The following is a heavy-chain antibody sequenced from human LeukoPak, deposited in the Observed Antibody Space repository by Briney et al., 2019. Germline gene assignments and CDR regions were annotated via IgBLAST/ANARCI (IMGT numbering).Heavy chain of an antibody. Sequence: SQTLSLTCTVSGGSISSGGYYWSWIRQHPGKGLEWIGYIYYSGSTYYNPSLKSRVTISVDTSKNQFSLKLSSVTAADTAVYYCARFPMPALGAAVAPVIYWGQGTLVTVSS. CDR1: GGSISSGGYY. CDR2: IYYSGST. V-gene: IGHV4-31*03. J-gene: IGHJ4*02. CDR3: ARFPMPALGAAVAPVIY. D-gene: IGHD6-13*01.